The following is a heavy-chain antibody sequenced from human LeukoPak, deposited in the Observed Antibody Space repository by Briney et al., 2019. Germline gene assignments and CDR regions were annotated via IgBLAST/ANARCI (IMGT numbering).Heavy chain of an antibody. J-gene: IGHJ3*02. V-gene: IGHV4-34*01. CDR2: INHSGST. CDR1: GVSFSGYY. D-gene: IGHD3-9*01. CDR3: ASMYYDILTGYYGTNAFDI. Sequence: SDTLSLTCALCGVSFSGYYWRWLRQPPGKGLEWIGEINHSGSTNYNPSLKTRVTISVDTSKNQFSLKLSSVTAADTAVYYCASMYYDILTGYYGTNAFDIWGQGTMVTVSS.